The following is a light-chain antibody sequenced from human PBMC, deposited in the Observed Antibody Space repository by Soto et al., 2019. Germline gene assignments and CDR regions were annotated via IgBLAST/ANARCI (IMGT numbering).Light chain of an antibody. J-gene: IGKJ1*01. CDR2: KAS. CDR3: QQYNSYRWT. V-gene: IGKV1-5*03. Sequence: DIQMTQSPSTLSASVGDRVTITCRASQSISNWLAWYQQKPGRAPKILIYKASSLESGVPSRFSGRGSGTEFTLTISSLQPDDSATYYCQQYNSYRWTFGQGTKVEIK. CDR1: QSISNW.